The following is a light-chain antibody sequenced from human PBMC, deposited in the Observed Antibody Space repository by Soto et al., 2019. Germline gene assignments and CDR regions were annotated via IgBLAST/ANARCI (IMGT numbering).Light chain of an antibody. Sequence: EIVMTQSPATLSVSPGERATLSCRASQSVSSNLAWYQQKPGQAPRVLIYAASTRATGIPDRFSGSGSGTDFTLTISSLQPEDFATYYCQQSYSTPFTFGPGTKVDIK. CDR2: AAS. CDR3: QQSYSTPFT. V-gene: IGKV3-15*01. J-gene: IGKJ3*01. CDR1: QSVSSN.